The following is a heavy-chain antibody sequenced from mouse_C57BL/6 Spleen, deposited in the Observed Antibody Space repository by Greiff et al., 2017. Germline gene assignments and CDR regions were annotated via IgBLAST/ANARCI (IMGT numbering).Heavy chain of an antibody. CDR2: ISYDGSN. CDR1: GYSITSGYY. V-gene: IGHV3-6*01. D-gene: IGHD3-3*01. Sequence: EVQLQQSGPGLVKPSQSLSLTCSVTGYSITSGYYWNWIRQFPGNKLEWMGYISYDGSNNYNPSLKNRISITRDTSKNQFFLKLNSVTTEDTATYYCARDGDGWGQGTTLTVSS. J-gene: IGHJ2*01. CDR3: ARDGDG.